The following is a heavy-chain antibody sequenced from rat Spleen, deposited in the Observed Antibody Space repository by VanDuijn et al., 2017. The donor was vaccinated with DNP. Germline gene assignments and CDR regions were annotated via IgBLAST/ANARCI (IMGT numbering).Heavy chain of an antibody. V-gene: IGHV5-7*01. J-gene: IGHJ3*01. Sequence: EVQLVESGGGLVQPGRSLKLSCAASGFTFSDYNMAWVRQAPKKGLEWVATISYDGSRTYYRDSVKGRFAVSRDDAENTLYLQMNSLTSEDTAAYYCATSPGPNWFAYWGQGTLVTVSS. CDR3: ATSPGPNWFAY. D-gene: IGHD1-4*01. CDR1: GFTFSDYN. CDR2: ISYDGSRT.